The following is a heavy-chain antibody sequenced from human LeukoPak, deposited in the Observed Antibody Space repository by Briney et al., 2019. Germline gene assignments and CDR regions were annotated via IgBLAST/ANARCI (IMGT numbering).Heavy chain of an antibody. CDR2: IYYSGST. CDR3: ARALYSMTTLTPGYWFDY. Sequence: SETLSFTCTVSGGSINGGDYYWSWIRQPPGKGLEWIGYIYYSGSTYYNPSLQSRVIISVDTSKNQFSLKMTSLTAADTAVYYCARALYSMTTLTPGYWFDYWGQGTLVTVSS. J-gene: IGHJ4*02. V-gene: IGHV4-30-4*01. D-gene: IGHD4-17*01. CDR1: GGSINGGDYY.